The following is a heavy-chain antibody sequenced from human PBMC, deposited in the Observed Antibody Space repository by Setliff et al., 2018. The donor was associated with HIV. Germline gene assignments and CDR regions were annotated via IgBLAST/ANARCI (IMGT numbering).Heavy chain of an antibody. CDR2: INHRGIA. D-gene: IGHD6-6*01. J-gene: IGHJ4*02. Sequence: SETLSLTCAVYGGSFSGYYWTWIRQSPSGLEWIGEINHRGIANSSPSLKSRVTISIDTPKNQFSLRLTSVTAADTALYYCARAQIAAPRPYEYWGQGTLVTVS. CDR3: ARAQIAAPRPYEY. CDR1: GGSFSGYY. V-gene: IGHV4-34*01.